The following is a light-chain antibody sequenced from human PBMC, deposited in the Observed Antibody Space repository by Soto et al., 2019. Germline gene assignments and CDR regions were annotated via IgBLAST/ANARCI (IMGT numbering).Light chain of an antibody. V-gene: IGLV7-43*01. CDR3: LLYYGGAQLV. Sequence: QAVVTQEPSLTVSPGGTVTLTCASSTGAVTSGYYPNWFQQKPGQAPRALVYSTSNKYSWTPARFSGSLLGGKAALTMSGVQPEDEAEYYCLLYYGGAQLVFGGGTKLTVL. CDR2: STS. J-gene: IGLJ3*02. CDR1: TGAVTSGYY.